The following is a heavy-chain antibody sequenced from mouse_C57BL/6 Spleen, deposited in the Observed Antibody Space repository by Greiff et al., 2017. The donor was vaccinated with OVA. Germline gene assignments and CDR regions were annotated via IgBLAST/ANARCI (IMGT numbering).Heavy chain of an antibody. CDR2: SRNKANDYTT. J-gene: IGHJ2*01. CDR1: GFTFSDFY. CDR3: ARYARDYGYFDY. V-gene: IGHV7-1*01. Sequence: DVKLQESGGGLVQSGRSLRLSCATSGFTFSDFYMEWVRQAPGKGLEWIAASRNKANDYTTEYSASVKGRFIVSRDTSQSILYLQMNALRAEDTAMYDCARYARDYGYFDYWGQGTTLTVSS. D-gene: IGHD2-4*01.